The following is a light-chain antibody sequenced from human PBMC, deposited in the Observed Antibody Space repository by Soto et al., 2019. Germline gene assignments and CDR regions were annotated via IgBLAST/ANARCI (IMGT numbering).Light chain of an antibody. CDR1: RAVSNS. V-gene: IGKV1-27*01. CDR3: QNYDGAPLT. J-gene: IGKJ4*01. Sequence: DLPMTQSPSSLSASVGDRVTITCRAGRAVSNSLAWYQQKPGKVPKLLIYAASTLQSGVPSRFSGSGSGTDFTLTISSLQPEDVATSYCQNYDGAPLTFGGGTKVEIK. CDR2: AAS.